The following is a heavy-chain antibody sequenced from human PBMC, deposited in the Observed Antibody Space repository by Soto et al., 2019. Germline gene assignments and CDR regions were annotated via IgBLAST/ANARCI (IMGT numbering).Heavy chain of an antibody. CDR2: ISYDGSNK. D-gene: IGHD5-18*01. V-gene: IGHV3-30-3*01. J-gene: IGHJ4*02. CDR1: GFTFSSCS. CDR3: ARDGGYSYGPFDY. Sequence: PGGSLRLSCAGSGFTFSSCSMHWVRQAPGKGLEWVALISYDGSNKYYADSVRGRFTISRDNSKNTLYLQMNSLRAEDTAVYYCARDGGYSYGPFDYWGQGTLVTVSS.